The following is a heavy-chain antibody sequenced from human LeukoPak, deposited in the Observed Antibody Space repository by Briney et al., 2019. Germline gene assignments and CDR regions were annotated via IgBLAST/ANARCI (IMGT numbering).Heavy chain of an antibody. CDR3: AISSSGY. V-gene: IGHV3-23*01. CDR1: GFTFSGYA. D-gene: IGHD6-6*01. J-gene: IGHJ4*02. CDR2: IIGSGDTT. Sequence: GGSLRLSCAASGFTFSGYAMTWVRQAPGKGLEWVSAIIGSGDTTYYADSVKGRFTISRDNSKDTLFLQMNSLRAEDTAVYYCAISSSGYWGRGTLVTVSS.